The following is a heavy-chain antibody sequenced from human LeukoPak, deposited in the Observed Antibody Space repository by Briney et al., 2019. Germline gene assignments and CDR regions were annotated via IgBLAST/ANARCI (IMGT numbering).Heavy chain of an antibody. CDR3: AKVAEMDTILGKFDN. CDR1: GFTFSSYA. J-gene: IGHJ5*02. Sequence: GGSLRLSCAASGFTFSSYAMSWVRQAPGKGLEWVSAISGNGGRTYCADSVKGRFTISRDNSRNTLFLQMNSLRAEDTAVYYCAKVAEMDTILGKFDNWGQGTLVTVSS. V-gene: IGHV3-23*01. CDR2: ISGNGGRT. D-gene: IGHD5-24*01.